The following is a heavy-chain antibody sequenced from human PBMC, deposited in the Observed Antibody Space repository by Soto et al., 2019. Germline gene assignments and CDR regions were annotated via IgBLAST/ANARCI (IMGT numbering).Heavy chain of an antibody. Sequence: ASVKVSCKASGSTFSSYAISWVRQAPGQGLEWMGGIIPIFGTANYAQKFQGRVTITADESTSTAYMELSSLRSEDTAVYYCARDMGYSSSWGAYYFDYWGQGTLVTVSS. J-gene: IGHJ4*02. CDR3: ARDMGYSSSWGAYYFDY. CDR1: GSTFSSYA. V-gene: IGHV1-69*13. CDR2: IIPIFGTA. D-gene: IGHD6-6*01.